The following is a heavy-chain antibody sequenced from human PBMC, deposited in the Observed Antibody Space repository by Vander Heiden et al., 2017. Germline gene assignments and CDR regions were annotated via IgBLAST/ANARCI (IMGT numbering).Heavy chain of an antibody. D-gene: IGHD3-10*01. CDR1: GGSISSGGYY. J-gene: IGHJ5*02. Sequence: QVQLQESGPGLVRPSQTLSLICTVSGGSISSGGYYWSWIRQHPGKGLEWIGYIAYSGSTYYNPSLKRRVTISVDTSKNHFALKLSSVTAADTAVYYCARALRVPWFDPWGQGTRGTV. CDR2: IAYSGST. CDR3: ARALRVPWFDP. V-gene: IGHV4-31*03.